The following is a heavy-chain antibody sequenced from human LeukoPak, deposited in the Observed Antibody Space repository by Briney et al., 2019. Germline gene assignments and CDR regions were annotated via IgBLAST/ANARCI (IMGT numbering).Heavy chain of an antibody. D-gene: IGHD3-3*01. V-gene: IGHV4-4*07. CDR2: IYTSGST. CDR3: ARENALDFWSGYYGQYNWFDP. J-gene: IGHJ5*02. Sequence: PSETLSLTCTVSGGSISSYYWSWIRQPAWKGLEWIGRIYTSGSTNYNPSLKSRVTMSVDTSKNQFSLKLSSVTAADTAVYYCARENALDFWSGYYGQYNWFDPWGQGTLVTVSS. CDR1: GGSISSYY.